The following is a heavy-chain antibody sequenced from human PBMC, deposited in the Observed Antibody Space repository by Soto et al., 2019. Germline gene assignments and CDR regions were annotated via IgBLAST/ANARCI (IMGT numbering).Heavy chain of an antibody. J-gene: IGHJ4*01. CDR2: IYHSGST. CDR3: PRGRIVATTGFEY. Sequence: SETLSLTCAVSGGSISSGGYSWSWIRQPPGKGLEWIGYIYHSGSTYYNPSLKSRVTISVDRSKNQFSLKRSSGTAADTAVYYRPRGRIVATTGFEYWGDGALVTASS. CDR1: GGSISSGGYS. D-gene: IGHD5-12*01. V-gene: IGHV4-30-2*01.